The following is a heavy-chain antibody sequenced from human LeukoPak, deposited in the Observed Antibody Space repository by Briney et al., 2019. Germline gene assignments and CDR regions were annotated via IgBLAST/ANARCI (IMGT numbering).Heavy chain of an antibody. V-gene: IGHV3-23*01. J-gene: IGHJ3*02. CDR1: GSTFSSYG. CDR3: ATSMAQDVDAFHI. Sequence: GSLIPCSAASGSTFSSYGMSWVRQAPGKGLEWVSAISGSGGRIYSADSVKGRFTIPRDNAKDSLYLQMHNLRAEDTAMFYCATSMAQDVDAFHIWGEGTMVTVSS. CDR2: ISGSGGRI. D-gene: IGHD2-21*01.